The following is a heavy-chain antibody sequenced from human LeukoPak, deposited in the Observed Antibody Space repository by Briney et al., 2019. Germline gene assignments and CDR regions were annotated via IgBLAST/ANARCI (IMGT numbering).Heavy chain of an antibody. D-gene: IGHD3-10*01. J-gene: IGHJ4*02. CDR1: GFTFSSYA. V-gene: IGHV3-23*01. CDR2: ISGSGGST. Sequence: AGGSLRLSCAASGFTFSSYAMSWVRQAPGKGLEWVSGISGSGGSTYYADSVKGRFTISRDNSKNTLYLQMSSLRAEDTAVYYCARALWFGEFLFDYWGQGTLVTVSS. CDR3: ARALWFGEFLFDY.